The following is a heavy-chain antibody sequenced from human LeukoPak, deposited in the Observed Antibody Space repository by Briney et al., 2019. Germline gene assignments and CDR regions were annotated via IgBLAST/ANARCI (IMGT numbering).Heavy chain of an antibody. D-gene: IGHD3-10*01. CDR1: GFIFDDYA. Sequence: PGRSLRLSCAASGFIFDDYAMHWVRQAPGKGLEWVSGISWNSGSIGYADSVKGRFTISRDNAKNSLYLQMNGLRAEDTALYYCAKALIWFGELNYDAFDIWGQGTMVTVSS. J-gene: IGHJ3*02. CDR2: ISWNSGSI. CDR3: AKALIWFGELNYDAFDI. V-gene: IGHV3-9*01.